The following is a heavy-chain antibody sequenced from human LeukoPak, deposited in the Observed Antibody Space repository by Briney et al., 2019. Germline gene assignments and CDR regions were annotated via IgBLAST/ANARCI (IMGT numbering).Heavy chain of an antibody. CDR1: GYTFTGYY. J-gene: IGHJ6*02. CDR3: ARNTAPGYGLDV. D-gene: IGHD5-18*01. V-gene: IGHV1-2*02. Sequence: ASVKVSCKASGYTFTGYYIHWVRQPPGQGFEWMGWIHPNSGATGYAQNFQGRVTMTRDTSISKAYMDLSRLRPDDTAVYYCARNTAPGYGLDVWGQGTPVTVSS. CDR2: IHPNSGAT.